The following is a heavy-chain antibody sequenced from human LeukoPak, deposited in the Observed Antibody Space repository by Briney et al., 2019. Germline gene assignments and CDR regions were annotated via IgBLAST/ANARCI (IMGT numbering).Heavy chain of an antibody. CDR1: GGSISGSY. CDR2: MYNSGST. Sequence: TSETLSLTCTVSGGSISGSYWSWIRQPPGKGLEWIAYMYNSGSTNYNPSLKSRVTISIDTSKNQFSLKLSSVTAADTAVYYCAATWLRRGTYYFDYWGQGTLVTVSS. D-gene: IGHD5-12*01. CDR3: AATWLRRGTYYFDY. J-gene: IGHJ4*02. V-gene: IGHV4-59*08.